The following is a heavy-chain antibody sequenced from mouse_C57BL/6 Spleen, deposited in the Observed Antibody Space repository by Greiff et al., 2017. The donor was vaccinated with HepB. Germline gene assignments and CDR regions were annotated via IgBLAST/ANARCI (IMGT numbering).Heavy chain of an antibody. V-gene: IGHV3-6*01. D-gene: IGHD1-1*01. CDR2: ISYDGSN. Sequence: EVQVVESGPGLVKPSQSLSLTCSVTGYSITSGYYWNWIRQFPGNKLEWMGYISYDGSNNYNPSLKNRISITRDTSKNQFFLKLNSVTTEDTATYYCARDPSSYSFAYWGQGTLVTVSA. CDR3: ARDPSSYSFAY. CDR1: GYSITSGYY. J-gene: IGHJ3*01.